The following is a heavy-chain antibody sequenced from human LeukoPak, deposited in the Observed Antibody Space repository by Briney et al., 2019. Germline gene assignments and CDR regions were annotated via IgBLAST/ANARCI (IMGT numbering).Heavy chain of an antibody. D-gene: IGHD2-15*01. Sequence: PGGSLRLSCAASGFTFSTYDMSWVRQAPGKGLEWVSAISGSGGSTYYADSVKGRFTISRDNSKNTLYLQMNSLRAEDTAVYYCAKRIGGCSGGSCYLEGAFDIWGQGTMVTVSS. CDR3: AKRIGGCSGGSCYLEGAFDI. V-gene: IGHV3-23*01. CDR1: GFTFSTYD. CDR2: ISGSGGST. J-gene: IGHJ3*02.